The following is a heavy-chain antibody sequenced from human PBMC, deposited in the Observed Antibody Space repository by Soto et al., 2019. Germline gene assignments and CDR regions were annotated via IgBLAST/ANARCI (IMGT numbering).Heavy chain of an antibody. J-gene: IGHJ4*02. CDR1: GFTFSSYA. D-gene: IGHD1-7*01. CDR2: ISYDGSNK. CDR3: ARGVLWSNWNYKYYFDY. V-gene: IGHV3-30-3*01. Sequence: QVQLVESGGGVVQPGRSLRLSCAASGFTFSSYAMHWVRQAPGKGLEWVAVISYDGSNKYYADSVKGRFTISRDNSKNTLYLQMNSLRAEDTAVYYCARGVLWSNWNYKYYFDYWGQGTLVTVSS.